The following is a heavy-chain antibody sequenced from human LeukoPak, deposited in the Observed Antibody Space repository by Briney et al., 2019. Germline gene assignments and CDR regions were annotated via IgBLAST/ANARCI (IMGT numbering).Heavy chain of an antibody. CDR2: LSAYNGNT. CDR1: GYTFTNYG. Sequence: ASVKVSCKASGYTFTNYGITWVRQAPGQGLEWMGWLSAYNGNTNYAQKFQGRVTMTADTSTTTAYMELRSLRSDDTAVYYCARGVGQTTGTTGGYYFDFWGQGTLVTVSS. J-gene: IGHJ4*02. CDR3: ARGVGQTTGTTGGYYFDF. V-gene: IGHV1-18*01. D-gene: IGHD1-1*01.